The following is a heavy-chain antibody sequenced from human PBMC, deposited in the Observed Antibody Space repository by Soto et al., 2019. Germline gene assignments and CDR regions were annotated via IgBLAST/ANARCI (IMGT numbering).Heavy chain of an antibody. CDR2: IWYDGSNK. CDR3: ARDLSGFNDFWSGYYGHYYYGMDV. CDR1: GFTFSSYG. Sequence: GGSLRLSCAASGFTFSSYGMHWVRQAPGKGLEWVAVIWYDGSNKYYADSVKGRFTISRDNSKNTLYLQMNSLRAEDTAVYYCARDLSGFNDFWSGYYGHYYYGMDVWGQGTTVTVSS. V-gene: IGHV3-33*01. D-gene: IGHD3-3*01. J-gene: IGHJ6*02.